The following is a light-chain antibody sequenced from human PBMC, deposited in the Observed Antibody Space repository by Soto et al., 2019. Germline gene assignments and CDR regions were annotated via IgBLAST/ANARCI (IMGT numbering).Light chain of an antibody. J-gene: IGKJ5*01. CDR3: QQYGRSPPIT. CDR1: QSVSSSY. CDR2: GAS. Sequence: EIVLTHSPGTLSLSPGERATLSCRASQSVSSSYLAWYQQKPGQAPSLLIYGASTRATGIPDRFSGSGSGTDFTLTISRLETEDFAVYHCQQYGRSPPITFGQGTRLEI. V-gene: IGKV3-20*01.